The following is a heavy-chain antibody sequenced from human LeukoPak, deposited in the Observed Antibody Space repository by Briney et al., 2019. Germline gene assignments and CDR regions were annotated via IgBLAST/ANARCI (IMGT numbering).Heavy chain of an antibody. V-gene: IGHV4-30-4*01. Sequence: SQTLSLTCTVSGGSISSGDYYWSWIRQPPGKGLERIGYIYYSGSTYYNPSLKSRVTISVDTSKNQFSLKLSSVTAADTAVYYCARTYNGFDPFDYWGQGTLVTVSS. J-gene: IGHJ4*02. D-gene: IGHD5-12*01. CDR3: ARTYNGFDPFDY. CDR1: GGSISSGDYY. CDR2: IYYSGST.